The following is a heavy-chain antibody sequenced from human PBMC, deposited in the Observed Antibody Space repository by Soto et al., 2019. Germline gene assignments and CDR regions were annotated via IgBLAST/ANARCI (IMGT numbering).Heavy chain of an antibody. CDR2: IYHNGRT. CDR1: GASMNSGAYY. J-gene: IGHJ5*02. Sequence: QVQLQESGPGLVKPSQTLSLTCTVSGASMNSGAYYWSWVRQPPGKGLEWIGYIYHNGRTYNNPSLMSRVTMSLDTSKNQFYRKLNSVSAADTAVYYCARVSATGTRWFDPWGQGTLVTVSS. V-gene: IGHV4-31*03. CDR3: ARVSATGTRWFDP. D-gene: IGHD6-13*01.